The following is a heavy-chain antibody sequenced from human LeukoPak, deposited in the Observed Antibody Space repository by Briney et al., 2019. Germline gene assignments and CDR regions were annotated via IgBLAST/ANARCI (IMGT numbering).Heavy chain of an antibody. CDR1: GFTFSNYA. D-gene: IGHD6-6*01. Sequence: PGGSLSLSCVPSGFTFSNYAMSWVRQAPGEGLEWVSFISTRGSGGATNYAESVKGRFTISREKPKNTVYLQMNSHRADDTAVYYCARAPGSLVSVAARPYYFDFWGQGALVTVSS. J-gene: IGHJ4*02. CDR2: ISTRGSGGAT. V-gene: IGHV3-23*01. CDR3: ARAPGSLVSVAARPYYFDF.